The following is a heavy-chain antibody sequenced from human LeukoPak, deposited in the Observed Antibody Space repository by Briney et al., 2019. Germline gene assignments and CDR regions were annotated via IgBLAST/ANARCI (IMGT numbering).Heavy chain of an antibody. CDR3: ARLKLKSDGDYEGYPIDDY. D-gene: IGHD4-17*01. J-gene: IGHJ4*02. CDR2: ISSSSSYI. V-gene: IGHV3-21*01. Sequence: GGSLRLSCAASGFTFSSYSMNWVRQAPGKGLEWVSSISSSSSYIYYADSVKGRFTISRDNAKNSLYLQMNSLRAEDPAVYYCARLKLKSDGDYEGYPIDDYWGQGTLVTVSS. CDR1: GFTFSSYS.